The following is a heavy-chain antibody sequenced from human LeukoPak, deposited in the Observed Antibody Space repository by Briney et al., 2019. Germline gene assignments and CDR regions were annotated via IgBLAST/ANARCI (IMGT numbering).Heavy chain of an antibody. D-gene: IGHD5-12*01. V-gene: IGHV4-4*02. J-gene: IGHJ2*01. CDR1: GDSISSINW. CDR2: ISHSGNT. Sequence: SETLSLTCAVSGDSISSINWCNWVRQPPGKGLEWIGEISHSGNTNYSPSLKSRVTISVDKSKSQFSLNLTSVTAADTAVYYCARGRLVVAPLDLWGRGTLVSVSS. CDR3: ARGRLVVAPLDL.